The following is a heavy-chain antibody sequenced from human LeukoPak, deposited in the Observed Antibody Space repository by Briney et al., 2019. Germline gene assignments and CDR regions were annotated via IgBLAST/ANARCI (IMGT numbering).Heavy chain of an antibody. Sequence: ASVTVSCKASGYTFTSHDIKWVRQATGQGLEWMGWMSPNSGDTGYAQKFQGRVTMTSDSSISTAYMELSSLRSEDTAIYYCVRTPPNWGFDYWGQGTLVTVSS. J-gene: IGHJ4*02. V-gene: IGHV1-8*01. D-gene: IGHD7-27*01. CDR1: GYTFTSHD. CDR2: MSPNSGDT. CDR3: VRTPPNWGFDY.